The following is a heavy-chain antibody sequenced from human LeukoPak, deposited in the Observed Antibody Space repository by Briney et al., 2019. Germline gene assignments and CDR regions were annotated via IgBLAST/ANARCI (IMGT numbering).Heavy chain of an antibody. J-gene: IGHJ4*02. CDR1: GFTLSSYA. CDR3: AKVYCSSTSCYRYPYYFDY. V-gene: IGHV3-23*01. CDR2: ISGSGGST. D-gene: IGHD2-2*02. Sequence: PGWSLKLSCPASGFTLSSYAMRWVRQAQGKGLEWVSAISGSGGSTYYADSVKGRFTISRDNSKNTLYLQMNSLRAEDTAVYYCAKVYCSSTSCYRYPYYFDYWGQGTLVTVSS.